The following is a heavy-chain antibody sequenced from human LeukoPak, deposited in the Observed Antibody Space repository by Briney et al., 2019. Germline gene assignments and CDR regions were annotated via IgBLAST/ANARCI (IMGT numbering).Heavy chain of an antibody. CDR2: INSDGKST. CDR1: GFTFSTSW. CDR3: VRDMGYYDKV. Sequence: GGSLRLSCAASGFTFSTSWMHWVRQAPGKGLVWVSRINSDGKSTNYADSVKGRFTISRDNAKNTLYLQMNSLRTEDTAAYYCVRDMGYYDKVWGQGTLVTVSS. V-gene: IGHV3-74*01. D-gene: IGHD3-22*01. J-gene: IGHJ4*02.